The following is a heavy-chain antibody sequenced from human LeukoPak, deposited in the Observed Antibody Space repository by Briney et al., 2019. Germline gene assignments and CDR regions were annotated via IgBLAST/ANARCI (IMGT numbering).Heavy chain of an antibody. CDR3: VVLPQA. J-gene: IGHJ5*01. CDR1: GFTFSSFG. Sequence: PGGSLRLSCAASGFTFSSFGMHWVRQAPGKGLEWVSFIRYDGSNKYYADSVKGRFTISRDKAKNTLYLQMNSLIAEYTAVYLCVVLPQAWGPGDLVT. D-gene: IGHD2-2*01. V-gene: IGHV3-30*02. CDR2: IRYDGSNK.